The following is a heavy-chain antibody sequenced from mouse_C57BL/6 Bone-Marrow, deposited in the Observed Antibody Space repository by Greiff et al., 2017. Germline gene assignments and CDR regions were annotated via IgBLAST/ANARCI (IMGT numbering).Heavy chain of an antibody. V-gene: IGHV1-59*01. Sequence: VQLQQPGAELVRPGTSVKLSCKASGYTFTSYWMHWVKQRPGQGLEWIGVIDPSDSYTNYNQKFKGKATLTVDTSSSTAYMQLSSLTSEDSAVYYCERGAWLQRPTLCYFDDWGQGTTLTVSS. D-gene: IGHD2-2*01. CDR1: GYTFTSYW. J-gene: IGHJ2*01. CDR3: ERGAWLQRPTLCYFDD. CDR2: IDPSDSYT.